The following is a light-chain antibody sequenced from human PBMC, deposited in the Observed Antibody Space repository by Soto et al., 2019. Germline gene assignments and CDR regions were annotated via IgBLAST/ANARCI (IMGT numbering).Light chain of an antibody. CDR3: QQRRNLPYT. Sequence: ETLLTQSPGTLSLSPGERATLSCRASQSVSNYLAWFQQKPGQAPRLLIFDTTNRAPGTPARFSGSGSVTDFTLTISSLEPEDCAVYYCQQRRNLPYTFGQGTKLEIK. V-gene: IGKV3-11*01. CDR1: QSVSNY. J-gene: IGKJ2*01. CDR2: DTT.